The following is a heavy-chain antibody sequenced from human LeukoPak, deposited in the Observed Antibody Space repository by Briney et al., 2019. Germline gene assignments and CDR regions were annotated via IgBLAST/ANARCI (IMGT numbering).Heavy chain of an antibody. Sequence: SETLSLTCTVSGGSISSSSYYWGWIRQPPGKGLEWIGSIYYSGSTYYNPSLKSRVTISVDTSKNQFSLKLSSVTAADTAVYYCARRSYDFWSGYDVAFFDYWGQGTLVTVSS. V-gene: IGHV4-39*07. CDR2: IYYSGST. CDR1: GGSISSSSYY. J-gene: IGHJ4*02. D-gene: IGHD3-3*01. CDR3: ARRSYDFWSGYDVAFFDY.